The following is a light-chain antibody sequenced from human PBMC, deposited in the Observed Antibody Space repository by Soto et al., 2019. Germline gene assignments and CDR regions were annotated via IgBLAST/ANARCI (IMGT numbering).Light chain of an antibody. CDR3: SSYVTSNVVI. Sequence: QSVLTQPPSASGSPGQSVTISCTGTRDDVGGYNYVSWFQHHPGKAPKLMFYEVYKRPSGVPARFSGSKSGNTASLTVSGLQLGDEAIYYCSSYVTSNVVIFGGGTKLTVL. CDR2: EVY. J-gene: IGLJ2*01. V-gene: IGLV2-8*01. CDR1: RDDVGGYNY.